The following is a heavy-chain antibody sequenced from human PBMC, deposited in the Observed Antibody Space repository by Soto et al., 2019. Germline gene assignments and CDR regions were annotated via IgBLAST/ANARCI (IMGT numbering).Heavy chain of an antibody. D-gene: IGHD6-13*01. CDR1: GFTFSDSA. CDR3: AKDRAAAAGYYYYYGMDV. V-gene: IGHV3-23*01. CDR2: SSAAGRST. Sequence: PGGSLILSCTASGFTFSDSAMTWVRQAPGKGLEWVSISSAAGRSTYHADSVRGRFTISRDNSKNTLYLQMNSLRAEDTAVYYCAKDRAAAAGYYYYYGMDVWGQGTTVTVSS. J-gene: IGHJ6*02.